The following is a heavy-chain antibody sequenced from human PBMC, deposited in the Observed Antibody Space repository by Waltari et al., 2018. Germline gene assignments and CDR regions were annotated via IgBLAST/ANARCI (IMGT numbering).Heavy chain of an antibody. CDR3: VTYPLIGEHYYMDV. CDR2: IRQDGNHD. Sequence: EVQLVQSGAEVKKPGESLKISCTGSGYSFNTYRMSWARQAPGKGLEWVANIRQDGNHDHYVDSVKGRFTISRDNAKSSVYLHMSSLRVEDTAVYYCVTYPLIGEHYYMDVWGKGTTVTVSS. V-gene: IGHV3-7*01. CDR1: GYSFNTYR. D-gene: IGHD3-16*01. J-gene: IGHJ6*03.